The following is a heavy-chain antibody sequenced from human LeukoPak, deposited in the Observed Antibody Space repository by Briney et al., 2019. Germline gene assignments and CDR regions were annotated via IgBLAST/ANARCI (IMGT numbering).Heavy chain of an antibody. CDR1: GFTFSNAW. CDR3: TTRDDYDSSGPDY. CDR2: IKSKTDGGTT. D-gene: IGHD3-22*01. J-gene: IGHJ4*02. Sequence: GGSLRLSCAASGFTFSNAWMSWVRQAPGKGLEWVGRIKSKTDGGTTDYAAPVKGKVTISRDDSKNTLYRQMNSLKTEDTAVYYCTTRDDYDSSGPDYWGQGTLVTVSS. V-gene: IGHV3-15*01.